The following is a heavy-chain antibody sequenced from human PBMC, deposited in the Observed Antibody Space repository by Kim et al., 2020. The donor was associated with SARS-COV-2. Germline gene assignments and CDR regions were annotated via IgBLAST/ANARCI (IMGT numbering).Heavy chain of an antibody. J-gene: IGHJ3*02. CDR2: ISSSSSYI. D-gene: IGHD6-19*01. V-gene: IGHV3-21*01. Sequence: GGSLRLSCAASGFTFSSYSMNWVRQAPGKGLEWVSSISSSSSYIYYADSVKGRFTISRDNAKNSLYLQMNSLRAEDTAVYYCARSSGPRAFDIWGQGTMVTVSS. CDR1: GFTFSSYS. CDR3: ARSSGPRAFDI.